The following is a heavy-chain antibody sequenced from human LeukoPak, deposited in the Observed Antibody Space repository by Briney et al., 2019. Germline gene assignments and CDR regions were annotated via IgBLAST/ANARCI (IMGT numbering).Heavy chain of an antibody. CDR2: MNPNSGNT. V-gene: IGHV1-8*01. CDR3: ATIAPRSGYYYDAFDI. D-gene: IGHD3-22*01. CDR1: GYTFTSYD. J-gene: IGHJ3*02. Sequence: GASVKVSCKASGYTFTSYDINWVRQATGQGLEWMGWMNPNSGNTGYAQKFQGRVTMTRNTSISTAYMELSSLRSEDTAVYYCATIAPRSGYYYDAFDIWGQGTMVTVSS.